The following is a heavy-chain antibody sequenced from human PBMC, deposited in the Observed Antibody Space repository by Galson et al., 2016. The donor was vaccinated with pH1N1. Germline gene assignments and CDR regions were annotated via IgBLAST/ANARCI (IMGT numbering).Heavy chain of an antibody. Sequence: PALVKPTQTPRLTCSLSGFSLTSSGMCVGWIRQFPGKAPEWLALIHWDDDKRYNLSFKNRLTLTRDNSRNEVVLTMTNMEPLDSGTYYCARRVYDFGVSFDHWGQGILVTVSS. V-gene: IGHV2-5*02. J-gene: IGHJ4*02. CDR2: IHWDDDK. CDR3: ARRVYDFGVSFDH. CDR1: GFSLTSSGMC. D-gene: IGHD3-10*01.